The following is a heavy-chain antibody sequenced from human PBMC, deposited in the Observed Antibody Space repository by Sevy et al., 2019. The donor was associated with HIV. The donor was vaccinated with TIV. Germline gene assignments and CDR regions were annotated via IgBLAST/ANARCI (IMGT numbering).Heavy chain of an antibody. CDR2: ISAYNGNT. V-gene: IGHV1-18*01. Sequence: ASVKVSCKTSGYTFTSYGISWVRQAPGQGLEWMGWISAYNGNTNYAQKLQGRVTMTTDTSTSTAYMELRSLRSDDTAVYYCARGALNSSGWQPFDYWGQGTLVTVSS. CDR1: GYTFTSYG. J-gene: IGHJ4*02. CDR3: ARGALNSSGWQPFDY. D-gene: IGHD6-19*01.